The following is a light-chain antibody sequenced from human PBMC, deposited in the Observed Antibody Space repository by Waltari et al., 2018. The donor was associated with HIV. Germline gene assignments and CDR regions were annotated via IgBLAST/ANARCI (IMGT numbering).Light chain of an antibody. Sequence: QSVLTQPPSASGTPGQRVTISCSGSNSNIGGNTFNWYQQFLRTAPKLLIYSNNQRPSGVPDVISVPKSGTSASLAISGLQSEDEADYYCAAWDDSLNAVLFGGGTRLTVL. J-gene: IGLJ3*02. V-gene: IGLV1-44*01. CDR2: SNN. CDR1: NSNIGGNT. CDR3: AAWDDSLNAVL.